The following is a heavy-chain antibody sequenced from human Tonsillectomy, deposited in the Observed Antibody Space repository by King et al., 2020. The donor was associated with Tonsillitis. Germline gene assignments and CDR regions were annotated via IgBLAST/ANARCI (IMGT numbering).Heavy chain of an antibody. CDR3: ARGNGSGRYY. CDR1: GGSISSSGYY. V-gene: IGHV4-31*03. CDR2: VYYSGST. Sequence: QLQESVPGLVKPSQTLSLSCTVSGGSISSSGYYWSWIRQHPGNGLEWSGYVYYSGSTYYNPSLKSRVTISVDTSKNQFSLQLSSVTAADTAVYYCARGNGSGRYYWGQGTLVTVSS. J-gene: IGHJ4*02. D-gene: IGHD3-10*01.